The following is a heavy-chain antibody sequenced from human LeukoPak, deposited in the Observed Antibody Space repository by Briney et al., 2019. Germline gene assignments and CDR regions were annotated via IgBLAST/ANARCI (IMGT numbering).Heavy chain of an antibody. CDR2: IYTSGST. D-gene: IGHD5-12*01. CDR3: ARGSDWWLRGHAVYYFDY. CDR1: GGSISSYY. V-gene: IGHV4-4*07. Sequence: PSETLSLTCTVSGGSISSYYWSWIRQPAGKGLEWIGRIYTSGSTNYNPSLKSRVTISVDTSKNQFSLKLSSVTAADTAVYYCARGSDWWLRGHAVYYFDYWGQGTLVTVSS. J-gene: IGHJ4*02.